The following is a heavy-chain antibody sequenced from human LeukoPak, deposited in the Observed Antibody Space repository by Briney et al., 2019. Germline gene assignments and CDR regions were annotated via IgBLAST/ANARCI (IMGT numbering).Heavy chain of an antibody. V-gene: IGHV4-59*01. D-gene: IGHD2-2*01. CDR1: GGSISSYY. CDR2: IYYSGST. J-gene: IGHJ3*02. Sequence: SETLSLTCTVSGGSISSYYWSWIRQPPGKGLEWIGYIYYSGSTNYNPSLNSRVTISVDTSKTQFPLNLRSVTAAATAVYYCARDPLELVVPAANCGGAFDIWGQGTMVTVSS. CDR3: ARDPLELVVPAANCGGAFDI.